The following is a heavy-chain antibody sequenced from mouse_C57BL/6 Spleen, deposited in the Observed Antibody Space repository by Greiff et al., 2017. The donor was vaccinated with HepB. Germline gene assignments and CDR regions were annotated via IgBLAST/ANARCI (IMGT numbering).Heavy chain of an antibody. Sequence: QVQLQQSGAELVKPGASVKISCKASGYAFSSYWMNWVKQRPGKGLEWIGQIYPGDGDTNYNGKFKGKATLTADKSSSTAYMQLSSLTSDDSAVYFCARGGDGNFYFDYWGQGTTLTVSS. V-gene: IGHV1-80*01. J-gene: IGHJ2*01. CDR1: GYAFSSYW. CDR2: IYPGDGDT. CDR3: ARGGDGNFYFDY. D-gene: IGHD2-1*01.